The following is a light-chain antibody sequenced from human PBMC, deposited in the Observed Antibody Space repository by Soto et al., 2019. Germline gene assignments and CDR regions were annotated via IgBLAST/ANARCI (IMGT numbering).Light chain of an antibody. Sequence: DIQMTQSPSSLSASVGDRVTITCRASQTISSYLNWYQQKPGNAPKLLIYAASSLQSGVPSRFSGSGSGADFTLTISSLHREDFATYYCQQSYRTPNTFGKGTKLEIK. V-gene: IGKV1-39*01. CDR1: QTISSY. J-gene: IGKJ2*01. CDR2: AAS. CDR3: QQSYRTPNT.